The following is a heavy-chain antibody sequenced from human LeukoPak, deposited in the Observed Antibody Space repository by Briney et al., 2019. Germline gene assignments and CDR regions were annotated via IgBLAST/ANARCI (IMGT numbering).Heavy chain of an antibody. J-gene: IGHJ5*02. CDR3: AREGVQLLSTTNWFDP. CDR1: GFTFSSYA. Sequence: GGSLRLSCAASGFTFSSYAMHWVRQAPGKGVEWVAVISYDGSNKYYADSVKGRFTISRDNAKNSLYLQMNSLRAEDTAVYYCAREGVQLLSTTNWFDPWGQGTLVTVSS. D-gene: IGHD2-2*01. CDR2: ISYDGSNK. V-gene: IGHV3-30*04.